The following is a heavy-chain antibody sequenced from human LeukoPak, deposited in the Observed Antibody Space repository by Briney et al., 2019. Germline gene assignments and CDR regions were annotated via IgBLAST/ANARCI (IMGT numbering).Heavy chain of an antibody. CDR2: ISAYNGNT. J-gene: IGHJ4*02. CDR3: ARDRRVAVAGTGFDY. CDR1: GYTFTSYD. D-gene: IGHD6-19*01. Sequence: ASVKVSCKASGYTFTSYDISWVRQAPGQGLEWMGWISAYNGNTNYAHKLQGRVTMATDTSTSTAYMELRSLRSDDTAVYYCARDRRVAVAGTGFDYWGQGTLVTVSS. V-gene: IGHV1-18*01.